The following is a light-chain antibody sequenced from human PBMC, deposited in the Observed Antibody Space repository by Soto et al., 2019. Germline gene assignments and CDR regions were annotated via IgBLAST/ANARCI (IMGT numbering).Light chain of an antibody. CDR2: EDS. CDR3: CSYVGSSTWV. V-gene: IGLV2-23*01. J-gene: IGLJ3*02. Sequence: QSALTRPASVSGSPGQSITISCTGTSSDVGSYNLVSWYQQHPGKAPKVIIYEDSKRPSGVSNRFSGSKSGNTASLTISGLQIEDEADYYCCSYVGSSTWVFGGGTKLTVL. CDR1: SSDVGSYNL.